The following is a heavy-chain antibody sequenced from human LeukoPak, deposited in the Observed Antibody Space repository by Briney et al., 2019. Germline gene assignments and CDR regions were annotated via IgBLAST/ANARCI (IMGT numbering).Heavy chain of an antibody. CDR2: IYYSGST. D-gene: IGHD4-17*01. J-gene: IGHJ3*02. Sequence: SETLSLTCTVSGGSISSSSYYWGWIRQPPGKGLEWIGYIYYSGSTNYNPSLKSRVTISVDTSKNQFSLKLSSVTAADTAVYYCASPTVTDHDAFDIWGQGTMVTVSS. V-gene: IGHV4-61*05. CDR1: GGSISSSSYY. CDR3: ASPTVTDHDAFDI.